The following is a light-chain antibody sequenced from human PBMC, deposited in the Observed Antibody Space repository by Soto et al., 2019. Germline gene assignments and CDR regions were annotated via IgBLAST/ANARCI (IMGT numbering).Light chain of an antibody. CDR1: SGDVGGYDY. Sequence: VLTYSPSSSGSPGQSITMSCTGTSGDVGGYDYVSWYQQHPGKAPKLMIYEVTKRPLGVPDRFSGSKSGNTASLTVSGLQAEDEADYYCSSYAGSDNPYVFGTGTKVTVL. CDR3: SSYAGSDNPYV. J-gene: IGLJ1*01. V-gene: IGLV2-8*01. CDR2: EVT.